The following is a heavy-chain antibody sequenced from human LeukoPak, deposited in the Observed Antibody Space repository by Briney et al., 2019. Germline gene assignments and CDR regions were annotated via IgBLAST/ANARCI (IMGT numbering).Heavy chain of an antibody. CDR3: ARGPRGFDP. CDR2: IYAGDTT. V-gene: IGHV3-53*01. Sequence: GGSLRLSCAASGFTVSSNDMSWVRQAPGKGLEWVSVIYAGDTTSYADSVEGRFTISRDNSKNTLHLQMNSLRAEDTAVYYCARGPRGFDPWGRGTLVTVSS. CDR1: GFTVSSND. J-gene: IGHJ5*02.